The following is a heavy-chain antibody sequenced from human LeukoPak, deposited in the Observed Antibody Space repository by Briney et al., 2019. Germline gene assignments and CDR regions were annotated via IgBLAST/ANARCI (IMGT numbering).Heavy chain of an antibody. V-gene: IGHV4-39*07. CDR3: ARVRFGGVFDY. Sequence: KPSETLSLTCTVSGGSISSSSYYWGWIRQPPGKGLEWIGSIYYSGSTYYNPSLKSRVTISVDTSKNQFSLKLSSVTAADTAVYYCARVRFGGVFDYWGQGTLVTVSS. CDR1: GGSISSSSYY. D-gene: IGHD3-10*01. CDR2: IYYSGST. J-gene: IGHJ4*02.